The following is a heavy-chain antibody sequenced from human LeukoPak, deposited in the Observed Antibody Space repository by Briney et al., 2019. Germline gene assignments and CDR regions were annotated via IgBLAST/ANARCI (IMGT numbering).Heavy chain of an antibody. D-gene: IGHD3-22*01. CDR1: GYSISSGYY. J-gene: IGHJ4*02. V-gene: IGHV4-38-2*02. CDR3: ARLNRDSSGYYYFDY. Sequence: SETLSLTCTVSGYSISSGYYGGWSRQPPGKGREWIGTLYYSWSTYYNPSLKSPVTISVATSKNQFSLKLSSVTAADTAVYYCARLNRDSSGYYYFDYWGQGTLVTVSS. CDR2: LYYSWST.